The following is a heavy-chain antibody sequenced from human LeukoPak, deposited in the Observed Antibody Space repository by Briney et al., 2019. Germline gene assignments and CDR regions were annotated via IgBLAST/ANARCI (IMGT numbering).Heavy chain of an antibody. Sequence: GGSLRLSCAASGFTFSSYGMHWVRQAPGKGLEWVAFIRYGGSNKYYADSVKGRFTISRDNSKNTLYLQMNSLRAEDTAVYYCARKSSSWYTLFENWGQGTLVTVSS. CDR2: IRYGGSNK. J-gene: IGHJ4*02. CDR1: GFTFSSYG. V-gene: IGHV3-30*02. CDR3: ARKSSSWYTLFEN. D-gene: IGHD6-13*01.